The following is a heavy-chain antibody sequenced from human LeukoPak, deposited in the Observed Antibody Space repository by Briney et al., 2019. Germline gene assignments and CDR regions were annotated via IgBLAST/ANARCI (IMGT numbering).Heavy chain of an antibody. CDR2: IFYSGST. CDR1: GVSISSSTYY. D-gene: IGHD3-22*01. V-gene: IGHV4-39*07. CDR3: TRGSIAYYYMDV. J-gene: IGHJ6*03. Sequence: SETLSLTCTVSGVSISSSTYYWGWIRQPPGKGLEWIGTIFYSGSTYYNPSLKSRVTISIDTSKNHFSLNLTSVTAADTAVYYCTRGSIAYYYMDVWGKGTTVTISS.